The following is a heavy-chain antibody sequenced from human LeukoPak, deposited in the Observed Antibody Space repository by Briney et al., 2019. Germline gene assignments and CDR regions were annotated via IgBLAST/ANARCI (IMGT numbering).Heavy chain of an antibody. J-gene: IGHJ4*02. V-gene: IGHV3-30*02. CDR2: IRYDGSNK. CDR3: AKDYYDSSGYPPYYFDY. D-gene: IGHD3-22*01. Sequence: PGGSLRLSCAASGFTFSSYGMHWVRQAPGKGLEWVAFIRYDGSNKYYADSVKGRFTISRDNSKNTLYLQMNSLRAEDTAVYYCAKDYYDSSGYPPYYFDYWGQGTLVTVSS. CDR1: GFTFSSYG.